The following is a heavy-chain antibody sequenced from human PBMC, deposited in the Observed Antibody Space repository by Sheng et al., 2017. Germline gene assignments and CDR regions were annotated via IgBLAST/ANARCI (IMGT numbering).Heavy chain of an antibody. D-gene: IGHD3-10*01. CDR1: GYTFTRYD. Sequence: QVQVVQSGAEVKKPGASVKVSCKASGYTFTRYDINWVRQATGQGLEWMGWMNPNSGNTGYAQKFQGRVTITMDNSISTAYMELSSLTSEDTAVYYCARVVGSGSTTLGYWGQGTLVTVSS. V-gene: IGHV1-8*03. CDR2: MNPNSGNT. J-gene: IGHJ4*02. CDR3: ARVVGSGSTTLGY.